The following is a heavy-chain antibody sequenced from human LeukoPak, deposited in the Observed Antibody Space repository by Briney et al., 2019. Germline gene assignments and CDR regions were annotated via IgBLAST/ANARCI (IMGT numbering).Heavy chain of an antibody. V-gene: IGHV4-39*01. CDR1: GGSISSNSNY. D-gene: IGHD7-27*01. Sequence: SETLSLTRTLSGGSISSNSNYWAWIRQPPGRRLGGIGSIPSGGSTHFSPSPESRVTISVDTSKYQFSLKLSFVTAVGPAVYYGARKALGFFDQWGQGTLVTVSS. CDR2: IPSGGST. CDR3: ARKALGFFDQ. J-gene: IGHJ4*02.